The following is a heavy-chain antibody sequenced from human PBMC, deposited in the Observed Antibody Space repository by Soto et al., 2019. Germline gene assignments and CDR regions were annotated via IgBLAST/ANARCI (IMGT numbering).Heavy chain of an antibody. J-gene: IGHJ4*02. CDR2: IQPDESEK. D-gene: IGHD1-26*01. V-gene: IGHV3-7*05. CDR3: AARGGSYGYFDY. CDR1: GFSVRTDW. Sequence: EVQLVESGGGLVQPGGSLRISCEGSGFSVRTDWMSWVRQAPGKGLEWVANIQPDESEKHYVDSVKGRFTISRDDAKNSLYLQMDSLRAEDTAVYYCAARGGSYGYFDYWGQGTLVTVSS.